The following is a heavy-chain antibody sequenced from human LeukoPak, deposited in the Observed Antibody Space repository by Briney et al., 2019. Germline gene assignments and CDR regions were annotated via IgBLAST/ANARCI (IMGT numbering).Heavy chain of an antibody. V-gene: IGHV4-61*05. D-gene: IGHD3-3*02. Sequence: PSETLSLTCTVSGGSISSSSYYWGWIRQPPGKGLEWIGYIYYSGSTNYNPSLKSRVTISVDTSKNQFSLKLSSVTAADTAVYYCARHLISPGYFDYWGQGTLVTVSS. CDR3: ARHLISPGYFDY. CDR1: GGSISSSSYY. CDR2: IYYSGST. J-gene: IGHJ4*02.